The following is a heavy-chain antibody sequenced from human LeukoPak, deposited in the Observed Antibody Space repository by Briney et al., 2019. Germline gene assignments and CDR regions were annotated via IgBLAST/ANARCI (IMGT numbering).Heavy chain of an antibody. D-gene: IGHD2-2*01. J-gene: IGHJ1*01. CDR2: ISGSGGST. Sequence: GGSLRLSCAASGVTFSSYAMSWVRQAPGKGLERVSAISGSGGSTYYADSVKGGFTISRENNKNSLYLQMNSLSAEDTALYYCAKAAPVNIVVGPAANLWGQGTLVTVSS. V-gene: IGHV3-23*01. CDR1: GVTFSSYA. CDR3: AKAAPVNIVVGPAANL.